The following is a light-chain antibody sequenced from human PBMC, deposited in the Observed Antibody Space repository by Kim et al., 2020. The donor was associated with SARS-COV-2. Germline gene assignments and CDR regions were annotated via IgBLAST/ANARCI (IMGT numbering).Light chain of an antibody. CDR1: QSIRTY. CDR3: QQRSDWPPFT. J-gene: IGKJ2*01. Sequence: EIALTQSPGTLSLSPGERATLSCRASQSIRTYLAWYQQKPGQAPRLLIYDASNRANGIPPRFSGSGSGTDFTLTISSLEPEDFAVYYCQQRSDWPPFTFGQGTKLEI. V-gene: IGKV3-11*01. CDR2: DAS.